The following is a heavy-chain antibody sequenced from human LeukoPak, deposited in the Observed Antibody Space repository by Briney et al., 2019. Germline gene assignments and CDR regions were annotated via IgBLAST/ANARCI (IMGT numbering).Heavy chain of an antibody. CDR1: GFTFRSYA. Sequence: GGSLRLSCAASGFTFRSYAMHWVRPAPGKGLEGVSYISRSSSTIYYADSVEGRFTISRDNAKNSLYLQMNSLRAEDTAVYYCARGPIAARKNYYYYYMDVWGKGTTVTVSS. V-gene: IGHV3-48*04. CDR3: ARGPIAARKNYYYYYMDV. CDR2: ISRSSSTI. D-gene: IGHD6-6*01. J-gene: IGHJ6*03.